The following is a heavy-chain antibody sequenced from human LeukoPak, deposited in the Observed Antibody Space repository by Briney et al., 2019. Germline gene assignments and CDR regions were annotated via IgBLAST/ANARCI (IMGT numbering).Heavy chain of an antibody. CDR2: INPSGGST. CDR1: GYTFTSYY. D-gene: IGHD1-26*01. CDR3: ARDRIVGATGLDY. Sequence: EASVKVSCKASGYTFTSYYMHWVRQAPGQGLEWMGIINPSGGSTSYAQKFQGRVTMTRDMSTSTVYMALSSLRSEDTAVYYCARDRIVGATGLDYWGQGTLVTVSS. J-gene: IGHJ4*02. V-gene: IGHV1-46*01.